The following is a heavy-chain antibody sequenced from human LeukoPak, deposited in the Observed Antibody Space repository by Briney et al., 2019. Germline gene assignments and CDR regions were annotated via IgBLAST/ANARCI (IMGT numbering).Heavy chain of an antibody. CDR2: INHSGST. Sequence: PSETLSLTCAVYGGSFSGYYWSWIRQPPGKGLEWMGEINHSGSTNYNPSLKSRVTISVDTSKNQFSLKLSSVTAADTAVYYCARVDTATSLAFDIWGQGTMVTVSS. J-gene: IGHJ3*02. CDR1: GGSFSGYY. CDR3: ARVDTATSLAFDI. D-gene: IGHD5-18*01. V-gene: IGHV4-34*01.